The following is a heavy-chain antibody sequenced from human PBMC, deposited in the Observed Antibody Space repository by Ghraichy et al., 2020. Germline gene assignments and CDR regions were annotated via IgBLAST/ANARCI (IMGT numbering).Heavy chain of an antibody. J-gene: IGHJ6*02. CDR2: ISGSPVTT. V-gene: IGHV3-23*01. Sequence: GGSLRLSCAASGFPFSNFAMSWVRQAPGKGLEWVSTISGSPVTTYYANSVKGRFTISRDNSKNTLYLQMNSLRAEDTALYYCAKEWAYAPRAARYNYYYALDLWGQGTTVTVSS. D-gene: IGHD6-25*01. CDR1: GFPFSNFA. CDR3: AKEWAYAPRAARYNYYYALDL.